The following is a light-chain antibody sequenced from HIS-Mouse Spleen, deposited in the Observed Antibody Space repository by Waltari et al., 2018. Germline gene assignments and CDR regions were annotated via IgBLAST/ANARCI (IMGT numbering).Light chain of an antibody. CDR1: SSDVGSYNL. V-gene: IGLV2-23*01. CDR2: EGS. J-gene: IGLJ1*01. CDR3: CSYAGSSTFYV. Sequence: QSALTQPASVSGSPGQSITISCTGTSSDVGSYNLVPLYQQHPGKAPKLMIYEGSKRPSGVSNRFSGSKSGNTASLTISGLQAEDEADYYCCSYAGSSTFYVFGTGTKVTVL.